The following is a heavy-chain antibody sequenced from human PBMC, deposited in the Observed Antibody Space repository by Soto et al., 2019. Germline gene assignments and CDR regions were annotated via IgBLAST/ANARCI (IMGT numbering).Heavy chain of an antibody. CDR3: ARDPIHYDSSGGDAFDI. CDR2: ISSSGSTI. J-gene: IGHJ3*02. CDR1: GFTFSTYG. V-gene: IGHV3-21*04. Sequence: EVQLVESGGGLVKPGGSLRLSCAVSGFTFSTYGMSWVRQAPGKGLEWVSSISSSGSTIYYADSVKGRFTISRDNAKNSLYLQMNSLRAEDTAVYYCARDPIHYDSSGGDAFDIWGQGTMVTVSS. D-gene: IGHD3-22*01.